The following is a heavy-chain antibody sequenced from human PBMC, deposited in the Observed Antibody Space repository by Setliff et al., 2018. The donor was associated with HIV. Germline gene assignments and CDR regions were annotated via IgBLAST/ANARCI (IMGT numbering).Heavy chain of an antibody. Sequence: GGSLRLSCAVSGFMFSNYAMNWVRQAPGKGLEWVSSISSSSSYIYYADSVKGRFTISRDNAKNSLYLQMNSLRAEDTAVYYCARVGQWLADYWGQGTLVTVSS. CDR2: ISSSSSYI. D-gene: IGHD6-19*01. V-gene: IGHV3-21*01. CDR1: GFMFSNYA. CDR3: ARVGQWLADY. J-gene: IGHJ4*02.